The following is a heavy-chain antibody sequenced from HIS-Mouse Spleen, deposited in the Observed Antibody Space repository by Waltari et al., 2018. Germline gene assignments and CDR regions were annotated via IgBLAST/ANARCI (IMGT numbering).Heavy chain of an antibody. J-gene: IGHJ2*01. Sequence: VQLVQSGAEVKKPVASVKFSGKTSGYTSTGYYMHWVRQAPGHGLEWMGWINPNSGGTNYAQKFQGRVTMTRDTSISTAYMELSRLRSDDTAVYYCARDREVDWYFDLWGRGTLVTVSS. CDR2: INPNSGGT. CDR1: GYTSTGYY. CDR3: ARDREVDWYFDL. V-gene: IGHV1-2*02.